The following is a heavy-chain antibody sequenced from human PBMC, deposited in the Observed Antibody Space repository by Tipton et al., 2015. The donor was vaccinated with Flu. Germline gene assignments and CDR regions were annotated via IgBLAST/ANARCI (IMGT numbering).Heavy chain of an antibody. CDR2: IYSDGST. Sequence: QLVQSGGGLIQPGGSLRLSCAASGFTVSSNYMSWVRQAPGKGLEWVSVIYSDGSTYYIDSVKGRFTISRDNSKNMLSLEMNSLRAEDAAVYYCARGQGANPWGQGTLVTVSS. CDR3: ARGQGANP. V-gene: IGHV3-53*01. J-gene: IGHJ5*02. CDR1: GFTVSSNY.